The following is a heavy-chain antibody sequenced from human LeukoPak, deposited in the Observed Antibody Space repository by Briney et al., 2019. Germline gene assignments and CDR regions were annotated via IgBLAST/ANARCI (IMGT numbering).Heavy chain of an antibody. CDR3: ARDRYCSGGSCYFDWFDP. CDR2: IYYSGNT. Sequence: SETLSLTCTVSGVSISSSNSYWGWIRQPPGKGLEWIGSIYYSGNTYYNASLKSQVSISIDTSKNQFSLKLSSVTAADTAVYYCARDRYCSGGSCYFDWFDPWGQGTLVTVSS. J-gene: IGHJ5*02. CDR1: GVSISSSNSY. D-gene: IGHD2-15*01. V-gene: IGHV4-39*02.